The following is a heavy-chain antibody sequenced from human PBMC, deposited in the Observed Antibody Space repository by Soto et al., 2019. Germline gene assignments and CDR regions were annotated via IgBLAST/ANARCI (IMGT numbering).Heavy chain of an antibody. CDR2: ISNDGSNK. CDR3: AKDGADTGTYYFDY. J-gene: IGHJ4*02. CDR1: NFTFSNYG. V-gene: IGHV3-30*18. D-gene: IGHD1-26*01. Sequence: VQLVESGGGVVQPGRSLRLSCAASNFTFSNYGMHWVRQAPGKGLEWVALISNDGSNKYYTDSVKGRFTISRDNSRNTLSLQMNSLRADDTAVYYCAKDGADTGTYYFDYWGQGTLITVSS.